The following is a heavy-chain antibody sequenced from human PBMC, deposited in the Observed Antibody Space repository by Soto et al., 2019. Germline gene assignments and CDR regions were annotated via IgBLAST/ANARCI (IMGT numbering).Heavy chain of an antibody. CDR3: AHSALSYYYDSSGPNWFDP. V-gene: IGHV2-5*02. CDR1: GFSLSTSGVG. J-gene: IGHJ5*02. Sequence: QITLKESGPTLVKPTQTLTLTCTFSGFSLSTSGVGVGWIRQPPGKALEWLALIYWDDDKRYSPSLKSRLTITKDTSKNPVVLTMTNMDPVDTATYYCAHSALSYYYDSSGPNWFDPWGQGTLVTVSS. D-gene: IGHD3-22*01. CDR2: IYWDDDK.